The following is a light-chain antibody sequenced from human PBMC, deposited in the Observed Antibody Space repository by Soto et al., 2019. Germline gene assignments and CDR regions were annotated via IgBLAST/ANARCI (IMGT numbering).Light chain of an antibody. J-gene: IGKJ1*01. CDR1: QSISSY. CDR2: AAS. V-gene: IGKV1-39*01. Sequence: DIQMTESPSSLSASVGDIVTITCRASQSISSYLNWYQQKPGKAPKLLIYAASSLQRGVPSRFSGSGSGTDFTLTISSLQAEDVAVYYCQQYYSAPWTFGQGTKVDIK. CDR3: QQYYSAPWT.